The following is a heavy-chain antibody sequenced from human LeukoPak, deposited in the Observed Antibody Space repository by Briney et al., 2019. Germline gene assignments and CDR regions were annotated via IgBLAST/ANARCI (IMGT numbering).Heavy chain of an antibody. CDR1: GFTFSSYE. CDR3: ASSPFCSSTSCYRTHFQH. Sequence: PGGSLRLSCAASGFTFSSYEMNWVRQAPGKGLEWVSYISSSGSTIYYADSVKGRFTISRDNAKNSLYLQMNSLRAEDTAVYYCASSPFCSSTSCYRTHFQHWGQGTLVTVSS. V-gene: IGHV3-48*03. D-gene: IGHD2-2*01. J-gene: IGHJ1*01. CDR2: ISSSGSTI.